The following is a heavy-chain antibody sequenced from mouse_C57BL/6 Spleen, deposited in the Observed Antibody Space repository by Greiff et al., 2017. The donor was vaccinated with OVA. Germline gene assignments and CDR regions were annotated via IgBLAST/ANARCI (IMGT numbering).Heavy chain of an antibody. D-gene: IGHD2-4*01. CDR2: ISSGSSTI. V-gene: IGHV5-17*01. Sequence: EVKLVESGGGLVKPGGSLKLSCAASGFTFSDYGMHWVRQAPEKGLEWVAYISSGSSTIYYADTVKGRFTISRDNAKNTLFLQMTSLRSEDTAMYYCARSDFLAWFAYWGQGTLVTVSA. CDR3: ARSDFLAWFAY. J-gene: IGHJ3*01. CDR1: GFTFSDYG.